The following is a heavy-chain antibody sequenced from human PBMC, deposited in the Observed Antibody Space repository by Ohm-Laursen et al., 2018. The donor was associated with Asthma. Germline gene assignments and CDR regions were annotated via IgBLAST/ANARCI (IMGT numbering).Heavy chain of an antibody. CDR2: ISSTGGST. D-gene: IGHD4/OR15-4a*01. J-gene: IGHJ6*02. Sequence: SPRLSCTASKFTFSNYAMNWVRQPPGKGLEWVLEISSTGGSTDYADSVKGRFTTSRDSSKSTMYLQMNSLRAEDTAVYYCAKVGLTYYNAMDVWGQGTTVTVSS. CDR1: KFTFSNYA. V-gene: IGHV3-23*01. CDR3: AKVGLTYYNAMDV.